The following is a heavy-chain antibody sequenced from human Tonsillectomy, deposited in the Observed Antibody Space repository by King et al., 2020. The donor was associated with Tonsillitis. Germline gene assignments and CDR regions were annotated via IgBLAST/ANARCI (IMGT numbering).Heavy chain of an antibody. CDR1: GFTFSSYA. D-gene: IGHD4-11*01. J-gene: IGHJ4*02. Sequence: VQLVESGGGLVQPGGSLRLSCSASGFTFSSYAMHWVRQAPGKGLEYVSAISSNGGSTYYADSVKGRFTISRDNSKNTLYLQMSSLRAEDTAVYYCVKGKYSNIYYFDYWGQGTLVTVSS. CDR2: ISSNGGST. V-gene: IGHV3-64D*06. CDR3: VKGKYSNIYYFDY.